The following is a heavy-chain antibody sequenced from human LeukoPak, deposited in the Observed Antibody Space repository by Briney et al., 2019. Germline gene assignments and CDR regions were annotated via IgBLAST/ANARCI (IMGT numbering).Heavy chain of an antibody. CDR2: INHSGST. CDR3: ARRITGYYYMDV. J-gene: IGHJ6*03. Sequence: SETLSLTCAVYGGSFSGYYWSWIRQPPGKGLEWIGEINHSGSTNYNPSLKSRVTITVDTSKNQFSLKLSSVTAADTAVYYCARRITGYYYMDVWGKGTTVTISS. CDR1: GGSFSGYY. V-gene: IGHV4-34*01. D-gene: IGHD3-3*01.